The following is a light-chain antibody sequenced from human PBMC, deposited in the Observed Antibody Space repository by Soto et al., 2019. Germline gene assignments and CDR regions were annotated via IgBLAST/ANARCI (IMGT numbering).Light chain of an antibody. CDR3: KQTTQSPLT. J-gene: IGKJ4*01. CDR1: QSLVHSDGNNY. CDR2: KIS. V-gene: IGKV2-24*01. Sequence: DIVMTQTPLSSPVTLGQPASISCTSSQSLVHSDGNNYLSWLQQRPGQPPRLLIYKISIRYSGVPDRYSGSGAGTEFTLRISSVEAEDVGVYYCKQTTQSPLTFGGGTKVEIK.